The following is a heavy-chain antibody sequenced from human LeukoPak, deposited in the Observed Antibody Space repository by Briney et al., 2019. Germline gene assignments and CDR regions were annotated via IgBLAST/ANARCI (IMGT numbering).Heavy chain of an antibody. D-gene: IGHD3-16*01. CDR2: VSNTGLTT. CDR1: GTTFSSYG. CDR3: AKVRKGVGAFDI. J-gene: IGHJ3*02. Sequence: GGSLRLSCAASGTTFSSYGMSWVRQAPGKGLEWVSGVSNTGLTTYYIDSVKGRFTISRDSSKNTLYLQLDSLRTEDTAVYYCAKVRKGVGAFDIWGQGIMVTVSS. V-gene: IGHV3-23*01.